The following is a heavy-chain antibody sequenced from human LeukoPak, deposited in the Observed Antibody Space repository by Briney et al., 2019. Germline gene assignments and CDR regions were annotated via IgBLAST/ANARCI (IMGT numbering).Heavy chain of an antibody. CDR1: GYTFTSYG. Sequence: EASVKVSCKASGYTFTSYGISWVRQTTGQGLEWMGWISAYNGNTNYAQKLQGRVTMTTDTSTSTAYMELRSLRSDDTAVYYCAREELSRSFDYWGQGTLVTVSS. J-gene: IGHJ4*02. V-gene: IGHV1-18*01. CDR3: AREELSRSFDY. D-gene: IGHD1-7*01. CDR2: ISAYNGNT.